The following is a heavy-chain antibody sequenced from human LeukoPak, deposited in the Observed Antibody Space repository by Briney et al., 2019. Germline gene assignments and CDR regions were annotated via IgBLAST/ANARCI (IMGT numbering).Heavy chain of an antibody. D-gene: IGHD2/OR15-2a*01. CDR1: GFTFSSYS. CDR3: ARGGIVDDAFDI. J-gene: IGHJ3*02. V-gene: IGHV3-21*01. Sequence: GGSLRLSCAASGFTFSSYSINWVRQAPGKGLEWVSSISSSSSYIYYADSVKGRFTISRDNAKNSLYLQMNSLRAEDTAVYYCARGGIVDDAFDIWGQGTMVTVSS. CDR2: ISSSSSYI.